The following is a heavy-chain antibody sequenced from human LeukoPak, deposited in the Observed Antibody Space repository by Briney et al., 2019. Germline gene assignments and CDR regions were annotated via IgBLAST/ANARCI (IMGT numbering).Heavy chain of an antibody. J-gene: IGHJ4*02. CDR3: ARDRSYYGSGSYYAD. D-gene: IGHD3-10*01. CDR1: GYTFTGYY. Sequence: ASVKVSCKASGYTFTGYYMHWVRQAPGQGLEWMGGIIPIFGTANYAQKFQGRVTITADKSTSTAYMELSSLRSEDTAVYYCARDRSYYGSGSYYADWGQGTLVTVSS. V-gene: IGHV1-69*06. CDR2: IIPIFGTA.